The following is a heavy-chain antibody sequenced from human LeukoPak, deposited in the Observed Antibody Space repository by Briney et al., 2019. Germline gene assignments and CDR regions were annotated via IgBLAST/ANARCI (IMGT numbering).Heavy chain of an antibody. CDR2: IYYSGST. J-gene: IGHJ6*02. V-gene: IGHV4-59*01. D-gene: IGHD3-3*01. Sequence: SETLSLTCTVSGGSISSCYWSWIRQPPGKGLEWIGYIYYSGSTNYNPSLKSRVTISVDTSKNQFSLKLSSVTAADTAVYYCARFRNYDFWSGYPTYYYYGMDVWGQGTTVTVSS. CDR3: ARFRNYDFWSGYPTYYYYGMDV. CDR1: GGSISSCY.